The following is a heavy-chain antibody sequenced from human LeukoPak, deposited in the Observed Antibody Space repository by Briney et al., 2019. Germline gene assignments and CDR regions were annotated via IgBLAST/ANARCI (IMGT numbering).Heavy chain of an antibody. CDR1: GYTFTSYG. Sequence: GASVKVSCKASGYTFTSYGISWVRQAPGQGLEWVGWISAYNGNTNYAQKLQGRVTTTRDTSISTAYMELSRLRSDDTAVYYCARVRYYDSSGYFQNFDYWGQGTLVTVSS. CDR2: ISAYNGNT. D-gene: IGHD3-22*01. J-gene: IGHJ4*02. V-gene: IGHV1-18*01. CDR3: ARVRYYDSSGYFQNFDY.